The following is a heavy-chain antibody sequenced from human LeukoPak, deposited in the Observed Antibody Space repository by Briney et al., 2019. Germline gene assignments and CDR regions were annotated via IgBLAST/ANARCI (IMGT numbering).Heavy chain of an antibody. Sequence: SETLSLTCAVYGGSFSGYYWSWIRQPPGKGLEWIGEINHSGSTNYNPSLKSRVTISVDTSKNQFSLKLSPVTAADTAVYYCARTPYDSSGYYYLFFDYWGQGTLVTVSS. CDR2: INHSGST. D-gene: IGHD3-22*01. V-gene: IGHV4-34*01. CDR3: ARTPYDSSGYYYLFFDY. J-gene: IGHJ4*02. CDR1: GGSFSGYY.